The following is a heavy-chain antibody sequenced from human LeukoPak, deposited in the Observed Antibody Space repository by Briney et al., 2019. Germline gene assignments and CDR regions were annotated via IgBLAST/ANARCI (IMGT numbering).Heavy chain of an antibody. CDR2: ITSSSSYI. D-gene: IGHD3-22*01. J-gene: IGHJ3*02. CDR1: GLTFSSYS. V-gene: IGHV3-21*01. CDR3: ARVSMIVVVNDAFDI. Sequence: GGSLRLSCAASGLTFSSYSMNWVRQAPGKGLVWVSSITSSSSYIYYADSVKGRFTISRDNAKNSLYLQMNSLRAEDTAVYYCARVSMIVVVNDAFDIWGQGTMVTVSS.